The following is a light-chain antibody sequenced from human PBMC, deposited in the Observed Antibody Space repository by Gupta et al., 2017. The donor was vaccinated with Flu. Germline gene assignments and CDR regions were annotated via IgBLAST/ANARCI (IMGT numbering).Light chain of an antibody. J-gene: IGLJ3*02. V-gene: IGLV3-21*02. CDR3: EVWDSSSDHPLVV. Sequence: SYVLTQPPSVSVAPGQPARITCGGNTIGCKSVHWYQQKPGQAPVLVVYADGDWTTGSPARFSGSHSGNSATLTISRIDAGEEADYYCEVWDSSSDHPLVVFGGGTKLTVL. CDR1: TIGCKS. CDR2: ADG.